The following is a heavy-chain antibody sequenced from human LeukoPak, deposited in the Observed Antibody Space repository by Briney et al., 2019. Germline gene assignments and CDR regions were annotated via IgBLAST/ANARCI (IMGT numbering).Heavy chain of an antibody. Sequence: GASVKVSCKASGGTFSSYAISWVRQAPGQGLEWMGRIIPILGIANYAQKFQGRVTITADKSTSTAYMELSSLRSEDTAVYYCARGKGYCSSTSCYPALKIDPWGQGTLVTVSS. D-gene: IGHD2-2*01. CDR3: ARGKGYCSSTSCYPALKIDP. J-gene: IGHJ5*02. CDR1: GGTFSSYA. V-gene: IGHV1-69*04. CDR2: IIPILGIA.